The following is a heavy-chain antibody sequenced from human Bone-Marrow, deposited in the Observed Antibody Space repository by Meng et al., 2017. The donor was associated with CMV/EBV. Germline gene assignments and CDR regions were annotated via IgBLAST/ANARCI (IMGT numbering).Heavy chain of an antibody. CDR2: ISFDGHNE. CDR3: ARVRDYGMDV. V-gene: IGHV3-30-3*01. Sequence: GESLKISCAASGFTFSNHVMHWVRQAPGKGLEWVAAISFDGHNEYYADSVKGRFTISRDTSKKTLYLQMDSLRAEDTAVYYCARVRDYGMDVWGQGTTVTVSS. CDR1: GFTFSNHV. J-gene: IGHJ6*02.